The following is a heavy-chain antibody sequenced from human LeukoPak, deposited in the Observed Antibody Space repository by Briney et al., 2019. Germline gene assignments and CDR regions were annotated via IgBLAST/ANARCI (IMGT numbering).Heavy chain of an antibody. J-gene: IGHJ4*02. CDR2: INPNTGAT. CDR1: GYAFTGYY. CDR3: ARDRVGSGWPRPYYFEK. Sequence: GASVKLSCKPSGYAFTGYYIHWLRQAPGQGLEWMGWINPNTGATSYAQRFQGRVTMTRDTSINTAYMELSTLTSDDTGVYYCARDRVGSGWPRPYYFEKWGQGTLVTVSS. V-gene: IGHV1-2*02. D-gene: IGHD6-19*01.